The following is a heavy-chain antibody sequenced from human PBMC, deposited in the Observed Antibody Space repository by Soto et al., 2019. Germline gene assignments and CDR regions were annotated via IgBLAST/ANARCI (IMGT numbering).Heavy chain of an antibody. D-gene: IGHD3-22*01. CDR2: ISSSSSYI. J-gene: IGHJ4*02. V-gene: IGHV3-21*01. Sequence: PGGSLRLSCAASGFTFSSYSMNWVRQAPGKGLEWVSSISSSSSYIYYADSVKGRFTISRDNAKNSLYLQMNSLRAEDTAVYYCAKTYYYDSSGYWDYFDYWGQGTLVTVSS. CDR3: AKTYYYDSSGYWDYFDY. CDR1: GFTFSSYS.